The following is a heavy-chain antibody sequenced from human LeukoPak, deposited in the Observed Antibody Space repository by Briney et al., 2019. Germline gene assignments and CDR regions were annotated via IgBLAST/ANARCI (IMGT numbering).Heavy chain of an antibody. V-gene: IGHV4-30-4*01. Sequence: SETLSLTCTVSGGSISSGDYYWSWIRQPPGKGLEWIGYIYYSGSTYYNPSLKSRVTISVDTSKNQFSLKLSSVTAADTAVYYCARRLDEVVAASPDSGAFDIWGQGTMVTVSS. D-gene: IGHD2-15*01. CDR1: GGSISSGDYY. CDR3: ARRLDEVVAASPDSGAFDI. CDR2: IYYSGST. J-gene: IGHJ3*02.